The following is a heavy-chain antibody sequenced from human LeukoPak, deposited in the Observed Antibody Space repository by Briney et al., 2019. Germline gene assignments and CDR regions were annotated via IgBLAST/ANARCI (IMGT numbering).Heavy chain of an antibody. D-gene: IGHD2-2*01. CDR3: AKDEGPYCSSTSCYPDDY. CDR2: IIPIFGTA. Sequence: GSSVKVSCKASGGTFSSYAISWVRQAPGQGLEWMGGIIPIFGTANYAQKFQGRVTITADESTSTAYMELSSLRSEDTAVYYCAKDEGPYCSSTSCYPDDYWGQGTLVTVSS. J-gene: IGHJ4*02. CDR1: GGTFSSYA. V-gene: IGHV1-69*01.